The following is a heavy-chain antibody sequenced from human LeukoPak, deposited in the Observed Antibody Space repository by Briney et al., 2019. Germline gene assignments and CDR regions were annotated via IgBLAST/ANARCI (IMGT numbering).Heavy chain of an antibody. CDR2: IKSKTDGGTT. CDR1: GFTFTNAW. CDR3: FGVTVSDGPHY. D-gene: IGHD6-19*01. J-gene: IGHJ4*02. V-gene: IGHV3-15*01. Sequence: GGSLRLSCAASGFTFTNAWMTWVRQAPGKGLEWVGRIKSKTDGGTTDYAAPVKGRFSISRDDSKNTLFLQMSSLKIEDTAVYYCFGVTVSDGPHYWGQGTLVTVSS.